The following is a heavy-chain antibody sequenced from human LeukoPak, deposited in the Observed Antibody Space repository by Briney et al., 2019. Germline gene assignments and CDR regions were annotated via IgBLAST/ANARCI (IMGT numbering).Heavy chain of an antibody. CDR1: GFTVSTNS. J-gene: IGHJ4*02. D-gene: IGHD4/OR15-4a*01. Sequence: GGSLRLSCTVSGFTVSTNSMSWVRQAPGKELEWVSFIYSDNTHYSDSVKGRFTISRDNSKNTLYLQMNSLRAEDTAVYYCARRAGAYSHPYDYWGQGTLVTVSS. V-gene: IGHV3-53*01. CDR2: IYSDNT. CDR3: ARRAGAYSHPYDY.